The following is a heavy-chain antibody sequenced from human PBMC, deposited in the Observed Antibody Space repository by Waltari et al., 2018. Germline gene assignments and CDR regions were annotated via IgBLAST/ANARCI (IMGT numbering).Heavy chain of an antibody. Sequence: QVQLQESGPGLVKPSATLSPTCTVSGGSISSYYWSWIRQPPGKGLEWIGYLYYSGSTNTNPSPKSRVTISVDTSKNQVSLKLISVTAVDTAVYYCARGGGYSYGFNWFDPWGQGTLVTVSS. J-gene: IGHJ5*02. D-gene: IGHD5-18*01. CDR1: GGSISSYY. CDR2: LYYSGST. V-gene: IGHV4-59*01. CDR3: ARGGGYSYGFNWFDP.